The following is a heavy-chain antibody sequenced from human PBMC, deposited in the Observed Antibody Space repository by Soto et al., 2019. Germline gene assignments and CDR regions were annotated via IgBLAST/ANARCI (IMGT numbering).Heavy chain of an antibody. J-gene: IGHJ4*02. Sequence: QVQLVESGGGVVQPGRSLRLSCAASGFNFNTYAMHWVRQAPGKGLEWVAVISFDGGNKYHADSVKGRFTISRDNSKNTLYLQMNSLRDEDTAVYHCARDLGIITTPVDYWGQGTLVTVSS. CDR2: ISFDGGNK. CDR1: GFNFNTYA. CDR3: ARDLGIITTPVDY. D-gene: IGHD3-9*01. V-gene: IGHV3-30-3*01.